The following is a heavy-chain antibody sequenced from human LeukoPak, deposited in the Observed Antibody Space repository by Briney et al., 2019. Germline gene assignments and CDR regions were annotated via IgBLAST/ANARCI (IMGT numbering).Heavy chain of an antibody. V-gene: IGHV1-46*01. CDR2: INPSGGST. CDR3: AWGVVPYYFDY. Sequence: ASVKVSCKASGYTFTSYYMHWVRQAPGQGLEWMGIINPSGGSTSYAQKFQGRVTMTRDMSTSTVYMELSSLRSEDTAVYYCAWGVVPYYFDYWGQGTLVTVSS. CDR1: GYTFTSYY. D-gene: IGHD2-15*01. J-gene: IGHJ4*02.